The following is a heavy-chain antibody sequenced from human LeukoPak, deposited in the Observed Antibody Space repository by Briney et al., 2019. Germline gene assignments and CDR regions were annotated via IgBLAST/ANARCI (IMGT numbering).Heavy chain of an antibody. V-gene: IGHV3-23*01. D-gene: IGHD2-15*01. CDR2: ISASGGNT. Sequence: GGTLRLSCAAAGFTFSRYAMTWVREAPGKGLEWFSSISASGGNTYYADSVKGRFTISRDNAKNMLYLQLNSLRVEDTAVYYCARDQLYCSGGYCYKDYWGQGTLVTVSS. CDR1: GFTFSRYA. CDR3: ARDQLYCSGGYCYKDY. J-gene: IGHJ4*02.